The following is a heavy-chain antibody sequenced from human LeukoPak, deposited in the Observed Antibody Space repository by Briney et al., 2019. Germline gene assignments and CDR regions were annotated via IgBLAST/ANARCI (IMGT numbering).Heavy chain of an antibody. J-gene: IGHJ4*02. CDR2: IYYSGST. CDR1: GGSISSYH. V-gene: IGHV4-59*01. Sequence: KASETLSLSCTVSGGSISSYHWSWIRQPPEKGLEWIGYIYYSGSTNYNPSLESRVTISVDTSKNQLSLKLNSVTAADTAVYYCARLMGSTSRVFDYWGQGTLVTVSS. CDR3: ARLMGSTSRVFDY. D-gene: IGHD2-2*01.